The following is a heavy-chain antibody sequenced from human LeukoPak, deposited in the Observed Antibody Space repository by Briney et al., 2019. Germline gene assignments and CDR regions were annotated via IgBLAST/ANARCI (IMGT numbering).Heavy chain of an antibody. J-gene: IGHJ4*02. CDR1: GFTFSSYE. CDR2: ISSSGTTI. CDR3: AGGPTTGNLDY. V-gene: IGHV3-48*03. Sequence: GGSLRLSCAASGFTFSSYEMNWVRQAPGKGLEWVSYISSSGTTIYHADSVKGRSTISRDNAKNSLYLQMNSLRAKDAGLYYCAGGPTTGNLDYWGQGSLVTVSS. D-gene: IGHD1-1*01.